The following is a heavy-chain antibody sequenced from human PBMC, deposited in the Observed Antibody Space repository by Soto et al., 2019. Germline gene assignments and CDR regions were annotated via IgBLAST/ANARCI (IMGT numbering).Heavy chain of an antibody. CDR1: VGSVSGYY. V-gene: IGHV4-34*01. CDR3: ARGRGDIVVVPAAPGYGMDV. J-gene: IGHJ6*02. D-gene: IGHD2-2*01. Sequence: SETLSLSCAVYVGSVSGYYWSWIRQPPGKGLEWIGEINHSGSTNYNPSLKSRVTISVDTSKNQFSLKLSSVTAADTAVYYCARGRGDIVVVPAAPGYGMDVWGQGTTVTVSS. CDR2: INHSGST.